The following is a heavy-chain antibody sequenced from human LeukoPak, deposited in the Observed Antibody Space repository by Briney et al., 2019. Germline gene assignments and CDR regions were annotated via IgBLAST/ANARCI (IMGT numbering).Heavy chain of an antibody. CDR1: GFTFSSYS. V-gene: IGHV3-30*02. Sequence: GGSLRLSCAASGFTFSSYSMNWVRQAPGKGLEWVAFIRYDGNNKLYADSMKGRFTISRDNSKNTLYLHINSLRAEDTAVYYCVKDNPLDYWGRGTLVIVSS. CDR2: IRYDGNNK. CDR3: VKDNPLDY. J-gene: IGHJ4*02. D-gene: IGHD1-14*01.